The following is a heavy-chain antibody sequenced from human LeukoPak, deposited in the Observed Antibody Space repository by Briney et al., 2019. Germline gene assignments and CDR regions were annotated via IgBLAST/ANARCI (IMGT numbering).Heavy chain of an antibody. D-gene: IGHD2-15*01. Sequence: ASVKVSCKASGYTFISYGISWVRQAPGQGLEWMRWVSAYADDTNYVQKFQGRVTITTDTSTSTAYMELRSLRFNDTAVYYCARDCIGCHGFDYWGQGTLVTVSS. CDR2: VSAYADDT. J-gene: IGHJ4*02. CDR3: ARDCIGCHGFDY. CDR1: GYTFISYG. V-gene: IGHV1-18*01.